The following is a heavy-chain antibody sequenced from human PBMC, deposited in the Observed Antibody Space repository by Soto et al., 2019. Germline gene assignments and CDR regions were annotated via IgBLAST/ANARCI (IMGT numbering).Heavy chain of an antibody. CDR3: ARGTKGMYYDILTGYKYGMDV. CDR2: IYYSGST. Sequence: SETLSLTCTVSGGSISSGGYYLSWIRQHPGKGLEWIGYIYYSGSTYYNPSLKSRVTISVDTSKNQFSLKLSSVTAADTAVYYCARGTKGMYYDILTGYKYGMDVWGQGTTVTVSS. J-gene: IGHJ6*02. D-gene: IGHD3-9*01. CDR1: GGSISSGGYY. V-gene: IGHV4-31*03.